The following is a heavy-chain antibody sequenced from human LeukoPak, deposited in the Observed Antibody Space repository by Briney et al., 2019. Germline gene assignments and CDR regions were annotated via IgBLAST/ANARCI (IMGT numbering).Heavy chain of an antibody. CDR1: GFTFSSYG. J-gene: IGHJ6*02. D-gene: IGHD3-3*01. Sequence: GGSLRLSCAASGFTFSSYGMHWVRQAPGKGLEWVAVIWYDGSNKYYAGSVKGRFTISRDNSKNTLYLQMNSLRAEDTAVYYCAREEFWSGYSQGYGMDVWGQGTTVTVSS. CDR3: AREEFWSGYSQGYGMDV. CDR2: IWYDGSNK. V-gene: IGHV3-33*01.